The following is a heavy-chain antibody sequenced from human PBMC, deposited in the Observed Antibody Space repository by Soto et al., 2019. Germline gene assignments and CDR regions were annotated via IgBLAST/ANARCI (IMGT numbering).Heavy chain of an antibody. CDR2: IFSNDEK. D-gene: IGHD2-15*01. V-gene: IGHV2-26*01. J-gene: IGHJ6*02. CDR1: GFSLSDARMG. CDR3: ARIRCSGGGCYYYYYYGMDV. Sequence: QVTLKESGPVLVKPTETLTLTCTVSGFSLSDARMGVSWIRQPPGKALEWLAHIFSNDEKSYSTSLKSRLTISQDTSKXXXVXXMTNMDPVDTATYYCARIRCSGGGCYYYYYYGMDVWGQGTTVTVSS.